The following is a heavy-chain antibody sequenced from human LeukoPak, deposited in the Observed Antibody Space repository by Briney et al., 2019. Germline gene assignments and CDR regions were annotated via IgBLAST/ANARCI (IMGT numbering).Heavy chain of an antibody. D-gene: IGHD2-21*02. CDR1: GFTFSSYW. Sequence: GGSLRLSCAASGFTFSSYWMSWVRQAPGRGLEWVANIKQHGSEKYYLDSVEGRFTISRDNAKNTLYLQMNSLRAKDTAVYYCAKLVVVTATYWYFDLWGRGTLVSVSS. CDR2: IKQHGSEK. V-gene: IGHV3-7*03. CDR3: AKLVVVTATYWYFDL. J-gene: IGHJ2*01.